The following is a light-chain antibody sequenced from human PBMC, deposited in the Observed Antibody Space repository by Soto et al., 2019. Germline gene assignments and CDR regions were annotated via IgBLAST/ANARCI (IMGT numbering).Light chain of an antibody. J-gene: IGLJ1*01. CDR3: QSYDSSLSGSYV. V-gene: IGLV1-40*01. CDR2: GNS. CDR1: SSNIGAGYD. Sequence: QPVLTQPPSVSGAPGQRVTISCTGRSSNIGAGYDVHWYQQLPGTAPKLLIYGNSNRPSGVPDRFSGSKSGTSASLAITGLQAEDEADYYCQSYDSSLSGSYVFGTGTKVTVL.